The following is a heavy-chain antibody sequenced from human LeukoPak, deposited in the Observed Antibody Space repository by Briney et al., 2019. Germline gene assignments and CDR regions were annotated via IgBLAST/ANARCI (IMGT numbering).Heavy chain of an antibody. CDR1: GFTFSRYY. Sequence: GGSLRLSCAASGFTFSRYYTHWVRQAPGKGLVWVSRSDGSGTTYADSVKGRFTVSRDNAKNTLYLQMNSLRVEDTAMYYCTRVFAGDEYSSSGYWGQGTLVTVSS. CDR2: SDGSGT. CDR3: TRVFAGDEYSSSGY. V-gene: IGHV3-74*01. J-gene: IGHJ4*02. D-gene: IGHD6-13*01.